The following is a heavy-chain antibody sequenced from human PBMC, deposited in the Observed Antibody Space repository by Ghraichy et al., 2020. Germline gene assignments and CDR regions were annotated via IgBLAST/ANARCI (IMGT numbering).Heavy chain of an antibody. J-gene: IGHJ3*02. CDR2: IYYSGST. CDR3: ARRPISPQWLWFGVMDAFGI. CDR1: GGSISSYY. Sequence: SETLSLTCTVSGGSISSYYWSWIRQPPGKGLEWIGYIYYSGSTNYNPSLKSRVTISVDTSKNQFSLKLSSVTAADTAVYYCARRPISPQWLWFGVMDAFGIWGQGTMVTVSS. D-gene: IGHD3-10*01. V-gene: IGHV4-59*08.